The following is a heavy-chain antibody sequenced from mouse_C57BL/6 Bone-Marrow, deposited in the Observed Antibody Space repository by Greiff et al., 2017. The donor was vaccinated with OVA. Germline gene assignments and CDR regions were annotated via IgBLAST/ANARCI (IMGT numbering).Heavy chain of an antibody. D-gene: IGHD1-1*01. V-gene: IGHV1-74*01. CDR1: GYTFPSYW. J-gene: IGHJ3*01. CDR3: AMGYYGSSYVWFAY. CDR2: IHPSDSDT. Sequence: QVQLQQPGAELVKPGASVKVSCKASGYTFPSYWMHWVKQRPGQGLEWIGRIHPSDSDTNYNQKFKGKATLTVDKSSSTAYMQLSSLTSEDSAVYYCAMGYYGSSYVWFAYWGQGTLVTVSA.